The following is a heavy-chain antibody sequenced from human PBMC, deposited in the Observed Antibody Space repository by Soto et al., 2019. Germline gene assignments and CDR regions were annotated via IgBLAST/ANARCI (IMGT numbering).Heavy chain of an antibody. Sequence: QVQLQESGPGLVKPSQTLSLTCPVSGGSISRGDYYWSWIRQPPGKGLEWIGYISFCGSTYYNPSLKSRVTISVDTSKNQFSLKLSSVTAADTAVYYCARGLIAARPGNWFDPWGQGTLVTVSS. D-gene: IGHD6-6*01. CDR3: ARGLIAARPGNWFDP. CDR2: ISFCGST. J-gene: IGHJ5*02. V-gene: IGHV4-30-4*01. CDR1: GGSISRGDYY.